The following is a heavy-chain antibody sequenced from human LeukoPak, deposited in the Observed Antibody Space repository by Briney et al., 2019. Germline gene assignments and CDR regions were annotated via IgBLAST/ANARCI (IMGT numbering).Heavy chain of an antibody. J-gene: IGHJ4*02. D-gene: IGHD1-26*01. Sequence: GGSLRLSCAASGFTVSSNYMSWVRQAPGKGLEWVSVIYSGGSTYYADSVKGRFTISRDNSKNTLYLQMNSLRAEDTAVYYCAKVFEWELGTYDYWGQGTLVTVSS. CDR3: AKVFEWELGTYDY. V-gene: IGHV3-53*01. CDR1: GFTVSSNY. CDR2: IYSGGST.